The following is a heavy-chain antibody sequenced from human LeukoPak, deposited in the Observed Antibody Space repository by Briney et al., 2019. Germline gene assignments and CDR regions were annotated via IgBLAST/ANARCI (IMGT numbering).Heavy chain of an antibody. D-gene: IGHD3-22*01. V-gene: IGHV1-2*02. CDR1: GYTFTGYY. CDR3: ARDPLYYYDSSGYYNRYYYYYMDV. J-gene: IGHJ6*03. CDR2: INPNSGGT. Sequence: ASVKVSCKASGYTFTGYYMHWVRQAPGQGLEWMGWINPNSGGTNYAQKFQGRVTMTRDTSISTAYMELSRLRSDDTAVYYCARDPLYYYDSSGYYNRYYYYYMDVWGKGTTVTVSS.